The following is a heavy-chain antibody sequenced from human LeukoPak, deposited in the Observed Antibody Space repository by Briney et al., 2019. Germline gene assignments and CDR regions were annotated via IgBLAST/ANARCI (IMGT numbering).Heavy chain of an antibody. J-gene: IGHJ3*02. D-gene: IGHD2-2*01. CDR2: IYPGDSDT. Sequence: GESLKISCKGSGYSFTSYWIGWVRQMPGKGLEWMGIIYPGDSDTRYSPSFQGQFTISADKSISTAYLQWSSLEASDTAMYYCARQVPGYCSSTSCLDAFDIWGQGTMVTVSS. CDR1: GYSFTSYW. CDR3: ARQVPGYCSSTSCLDAFDI. V-gene: IGHV5-51*01.